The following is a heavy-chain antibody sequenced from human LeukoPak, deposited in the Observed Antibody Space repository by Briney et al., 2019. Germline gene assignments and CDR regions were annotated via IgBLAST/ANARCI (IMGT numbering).Heavy chain of an antibody. J-gene: IGHJ4*02. Sequence: GGSLRLSCAASGFTFSTYNMNWVRQAPGKGLEWVSCISTSSSYIYYSDSVKGRFTISRDNAKNTLYLQMNSLRAEDTAVYYCAKELYYHGLFDWLFDYWGQGTLVTVSS. V-gene: IGHV3-21*04. D-gene: IGHD3-9*01. CDR2: ISTSSSYI. CDR1: GFTFSTYN. CDR3: AKELYYHGLFDWLFDY.